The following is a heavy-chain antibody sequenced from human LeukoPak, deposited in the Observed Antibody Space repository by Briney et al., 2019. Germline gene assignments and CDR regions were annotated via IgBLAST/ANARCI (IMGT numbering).Heavy chain of an antibody. Sequence: SETLSLTCTVSGGSISSYYWSWIRQPPGKGLEWIGYIYYSGSTNYNPSLKSRVTISVDTSKNQFSLKLSSVTAADTAVYYCARSTLEMATMAFDIWGQGTMVTVSS. J-gene: IGHJ3*02. D-gene: IGHD5-24*01. CDR3: ARSTLEMATMAFDI. V-gene: IGHV4-59*08. CDR2: IYYSGST. CDR1: GGSISSYY.